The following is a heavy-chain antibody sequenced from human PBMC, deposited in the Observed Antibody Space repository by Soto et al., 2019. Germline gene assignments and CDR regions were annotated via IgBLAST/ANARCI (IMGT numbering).Heavy chain of an antibody. CDR3: ARDDSGGYYYVGLDY. CDR2: IWYDGSNK. J-gene: IGHJ4*02. Sequence: GGSLRLSCAASGFTFSSYGMHWVRQAPGKGLEWVAVIWYDGSNKYYADSVKGRFTISRDNSKNTLYLQMNSLRAEDTAVYYCARDDSGGYYYVGLDYWGQGTLVTVSS. CDR1: GFTFSSYG. V-gene: IGHV3-33*01. D-gene: IGHD3-22*01.